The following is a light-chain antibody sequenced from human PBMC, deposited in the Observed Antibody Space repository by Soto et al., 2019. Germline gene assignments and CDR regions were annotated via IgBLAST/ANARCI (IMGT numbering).Light chain of an antibody. CDR3: QQFKNYPLT. CDR1: EDISSY. J-gene: IGKJ5*01. CDR2: AAS. V-gene: IGKV1-9*01. Sequence: IQLTQSPSSLSASVGDRVTFTCRASEDISSYLVWYQQKPGAAPKLLTYAASALHSGVPSRFSGSGSGTDFTLTISSLHPEDFAVYFCQQFKNYPLTFGQGTRLEIK.